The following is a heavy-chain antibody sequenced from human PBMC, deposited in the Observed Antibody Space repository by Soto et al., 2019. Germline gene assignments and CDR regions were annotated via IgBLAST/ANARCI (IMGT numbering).Heavy chain of an antibody. V-gene: IGHV4-59*01. CDR2: IYYSGST. CDR3: ATRTVTTIYYYGMDV. D-gene: IGHD4-17*01. Sequence: SETLSLTCTVSGGSISSYYWTWIRQPPGKGLEWIGYIYYSGSTYYNPSLKSRVTISVDTSKNQFSLRLNSVTAADTAVYYCATRTVTTIYYYGMDVWGQGPTVTVSS. J-gene: IGHJ6*02. CDR1: GGSISSYY.